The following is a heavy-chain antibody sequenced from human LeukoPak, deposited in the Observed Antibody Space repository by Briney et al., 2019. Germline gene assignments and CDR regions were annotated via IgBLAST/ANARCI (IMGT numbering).Heavy chain of an antibody. V-gene: IGHV3-23*01. CDR2: ISDTGNT. Sequence: PGGSLRLSCAASGFTLSSYAMSWVRQAPGKGLEWVSAISDTGNTYHADSVKGRFTISRDSSKNTLFLQMNNLRVEDTAVYYCARDAGWRLLDYWGRGTQVTVSS. J-gene: IGHJ4*02. CDR3: ARDAGWRLLDY. D-gene: IGHD6-25*01. CDR1: GFTLSSYA.